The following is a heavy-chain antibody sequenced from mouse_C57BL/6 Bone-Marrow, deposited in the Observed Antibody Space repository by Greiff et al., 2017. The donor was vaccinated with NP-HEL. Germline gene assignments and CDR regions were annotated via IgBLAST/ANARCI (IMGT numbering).Heavy chain of an antibody. V-gene: IGHV5-4*03. CDR2: ISDGGSYT. D-gene: IGHD1-1*02. CDR3: ASGGNYRGTYAMDY. Sequence: EVKLMESGGGLVKPGGSLKLSCAASGFTFSSYAMSWVRQTPEKRLEWVATISDGGSYTYYPDNVKGRFTISRDNAKNNLYLQMSHLKSEDTAMYYCASGGNYRGTYAMDYWGQGTSVTVSS. CDR1: GFTFSSYA. J-gene: IGHJ4*01.